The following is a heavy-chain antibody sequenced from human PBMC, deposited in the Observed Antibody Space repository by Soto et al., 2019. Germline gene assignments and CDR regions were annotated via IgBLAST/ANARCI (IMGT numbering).Heavy chain of an antibody. V-gene: IGHV4-59*01. Sequence: SETLSLTCTVSGGSISSYYWSWIRQPPGKGLEWIGYIYYSGSTNYNPSLKSRVTISVDTSKNQFSLKLSSVTAADTAVYYCARDRHGGWFDPWGQGTLVTVSS. J-gene: IGHJ5*02. CDR3: ARDRHGGWFDP. D-gene: IGHD3-16*01. CDR2: IYYSGST. CDR1: GGSISSYY.